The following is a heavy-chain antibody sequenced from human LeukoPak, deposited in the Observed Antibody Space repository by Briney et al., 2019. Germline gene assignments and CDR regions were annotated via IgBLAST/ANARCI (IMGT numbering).Heavy chain of an antibody. CDR1: GGSISGGKDF. Sequence: PSETLSLTCAVSGGSISGGKDFWGWIRRSPGKGLEWIGSIYYTGSTYYNPSLKSRVTISVDTSKSEFSLMVHSVTAADTAMYYCARRGITYSTSFFDSWGQGTLVTVAS. CDR2: IYYTGST. J-gene: IGHJ4*02. CDR3: ARRGITYSTSFFDS. D-gene: IGHD6-13*01. V-gene: IGHV4-39*01.